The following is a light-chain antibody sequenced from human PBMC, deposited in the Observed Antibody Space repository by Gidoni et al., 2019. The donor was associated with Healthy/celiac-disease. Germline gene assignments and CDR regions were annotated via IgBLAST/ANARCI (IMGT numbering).Light chain of an antibody. J-gene: IGKJ2*01. Sequence: EIVITQSPATLSVSPGERATRSCRASQSVSSNLAWYQQKPGQAPRLLIYGASTRATGIPARFSGSVSGTAFTLTISSLQSEDFAVYYCQQYNNWPPYTFXXXTKLEIK. CDR3: QQYNNWPPYT. CDR1: QSVSSN. CDR2: GAS. V-gene: IGKV3D-15*01.